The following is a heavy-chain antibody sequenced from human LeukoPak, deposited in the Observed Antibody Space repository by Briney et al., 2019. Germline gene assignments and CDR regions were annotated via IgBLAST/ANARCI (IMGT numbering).Heavy chain of an antibody. CDR3: AKLLGDVTTLDY. CDR2: INQGGSVL. Sequence: GRSLRLSCAASGFTFSSYAMHWVRQAPGKGLEWVASINQGGSVLHYMDSVKGRFTISRDNAENSVFLQMNNLRAEDTAVYYCAKLLGDVTTLDYWGQGTQVTVSS. D-gene: IGHD3-16*01. J-gene: IGHJ4*02. CDR1: GFTFSSYA. V-gene: IGHV3-7*01.